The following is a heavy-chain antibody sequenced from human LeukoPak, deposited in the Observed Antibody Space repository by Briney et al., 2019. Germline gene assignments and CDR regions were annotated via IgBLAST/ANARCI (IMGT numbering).Heavy chain of an antibody. Sequence: SETLSLTCAVYGGSFSGYYWNWIRQPPGKGLEWIGEINHSGSTNYNSSLKSRVTISVDTSKNQFSLTLSSVTAADTAVYYCATRPDIASTGPGWFDPWGQGTLVTVSS. CDR3: ATRPDIASTGPGWFDP. V-gene: IGHV4-34*01. CDR2: INHSGST. J-gene: IGHJ5*02. D-gene: IGHD6-13*01. CDR1: GGSFSGYY.